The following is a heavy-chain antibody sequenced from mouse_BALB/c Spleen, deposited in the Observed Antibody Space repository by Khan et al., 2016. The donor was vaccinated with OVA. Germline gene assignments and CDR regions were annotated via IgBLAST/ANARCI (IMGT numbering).Heavy chain of an antibody. D-gene: IGHD2-12*01. J-gene: IGHJ3*01. Sequence: EVQLQESGPELVKPGASVKMSCKASGYTFTSYVMHWVKQKPGLGLEWIGYIYPFNDDTNYNEKFKGKATLTSDKSSSTAFMELSSLTSEDSAVYYCAPAGSYDESFAYWGQGTLVTVSA. CDR3: APAGSYDESFAY. CDR2: IYPFNDDT. CDR1: GYTFTSYV. V-gene: IGHV1S136*01.